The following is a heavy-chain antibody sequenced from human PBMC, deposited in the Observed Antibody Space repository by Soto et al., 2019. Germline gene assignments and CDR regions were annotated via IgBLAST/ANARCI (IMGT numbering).Heavy chain of an antibody. J-gene: IGHJ3*02. CDR3: ARALPPYSSSWYDAFDI. Sequence: SQTLSLTCAISGDSVSSNSAAWNWIRQSPSRGLEWLGRTYYRSKWYNDYAVSVKSRITINPDTSKNQFSLQLNSVTPEDTAVDYCARALPPYSSSWYDAFDIWGQGTMVTVSS. CDR2: TYYRSKWYN. V-gene: IGHV6-1*01. D-gene: IGHD6-13*01. CDR1: GDSVSSNSAA.